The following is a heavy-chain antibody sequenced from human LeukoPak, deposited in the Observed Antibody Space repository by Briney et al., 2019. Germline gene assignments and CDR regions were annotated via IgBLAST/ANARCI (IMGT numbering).Heavy chain of an antibody. V-gene: IGHV1-46*01. Sequence: ASVKVSCKASGYTFTSYYMHWVRQAPGQGLEWMGIINPSGGGTSYAQKFQGRVTMTRDMSTSTVYMELSSLRSEDTAVYYCARASHGGNALFDYWGQGTLVTVSS. CDR3: ARASHGGNALFDY. CDR1: GYTFTSYY. CDR2: INPSGGGT. J-gene: IGHJ4*02. D-gene: IGHD4-23*01.